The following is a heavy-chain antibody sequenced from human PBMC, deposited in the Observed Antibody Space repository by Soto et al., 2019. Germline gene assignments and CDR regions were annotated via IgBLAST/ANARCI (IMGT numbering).Heavy chain of an antibody. CDR2: IYYSGST. CDR3: ARLDSSGWYIY. J-gene: IGHJ4*02. V-gene: IGHV4-39*01. Sequence: QLQLQESGPGLVKPSETLSLTCTVSGGSISSSSYYWGWIRQPPGKGLEWIGSIYYSGSTYYNPSLKSRVTISVDTSKNQFSLKLSSVTAADTAVYYCARLDSSGWYIYWGQGTLVTVSS. CDR1: GGSISSSSYY. D-gene: IGHD6-19*01.